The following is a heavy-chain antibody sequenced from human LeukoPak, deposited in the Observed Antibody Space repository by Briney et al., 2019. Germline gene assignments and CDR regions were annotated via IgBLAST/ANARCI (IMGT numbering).Heavy chain of an antibody. Sequence: PGGSLRLSCAASGFGFGQYEMNWVRQAPGKGLEWIAYISVRAGTIYYGDSAEGRFTISRDDAKNSLYLQMNGLRVEDTAIYYCAKDFPDYYEVLHGMDVWGQGTTVTV. CDR1: GFGFGQYE. V-gene: IGHV3-48*03. CDR2: ISVRAGTI. D-gene: IGHD3-22*01. J-gene: IGHJ6*02. CDR3: AKDFPDYYEVLHGMDV.